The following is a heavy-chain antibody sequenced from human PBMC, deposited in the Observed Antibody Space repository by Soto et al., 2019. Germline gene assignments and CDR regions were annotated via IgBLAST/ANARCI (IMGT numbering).Heavy chain of an antibody. CDR1: GYSFTSYW. J-gene: IGHJ6*02. Sequence: GESLKISCKGSGYSFTSYWIGWVRQMPGKGLEWMGIIYPGDSDTRYSPSFQGQVTISADKSISTAHLQWSSLKASDTAMYYCARRGYSYGYGGYYYYGMDVWGQGTTVTVSS. V-gene: IGHV5-51*01. CDR3: ARRGYSYGYGGYYYYGMDV. D-gene: IGHD5-18*01. CDR2: IYPGDSDT.